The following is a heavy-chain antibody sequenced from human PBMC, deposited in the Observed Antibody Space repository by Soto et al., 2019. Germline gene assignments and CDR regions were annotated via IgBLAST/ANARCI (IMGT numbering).Heavy chain of an antibody. CDR2: IDPSDSYI. CDR3: ARQGMWGACYFDH. D-gene: IGHD3-16*01. CDR1: GYSFKTHW. J-gene: IGHJ4*02. V-gene: IGHV5-10-1*01. Sequence: GESLKISCEGSGYSFKTHWITWVRQMPGKGLEWVGRIDPSDSYISYSPSFQGHVTISADKSISTAYLQLSSLEASDTAIYYCARQGMWGACYFDHWGQGARVTVSS.